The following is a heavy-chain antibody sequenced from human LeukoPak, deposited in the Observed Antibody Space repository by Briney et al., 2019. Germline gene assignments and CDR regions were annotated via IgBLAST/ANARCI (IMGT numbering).Heavy chain of an antibody. CDR2: INTNTGNP. J-gene: IGHJ1*01. V-gene: IGHV7-4-1*02. Sequence: GASVNVSCKASGYTFTSYAMNWVRPAPGQGLEWMGWINTNTGNPTYAQGFTGRFVFSLDTSVSTAYLQISSLKAEDTAVYYCARGLLWFGESNQHWGQGTLVTVSS. D-gene: IGHD3-10*01. CDR3: ARGLLWFGESNQH. CDR1: GYTFTSYA.